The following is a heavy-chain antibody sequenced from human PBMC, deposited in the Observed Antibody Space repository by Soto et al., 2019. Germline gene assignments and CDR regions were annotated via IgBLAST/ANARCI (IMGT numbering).Heavy chain of an antibody. Sequence: GGSLRLSCAASGFTFSYYYMSWIRQAPGKGLEWVSYISSSSSYTNYADSVKGRFTISRDNAKNSLYLQMNSLRAEDTAVYYCARGLAAAETFDYWGQGTLVTVSS. D-gene: IGHD6-13*01. V-gene: IGHV3-11*06. CDR3: ARGLAAAETFDY. CDR1: GFTFSYYY. J-gene: IGHJ4*02. CDR2: ISSSSSYT.